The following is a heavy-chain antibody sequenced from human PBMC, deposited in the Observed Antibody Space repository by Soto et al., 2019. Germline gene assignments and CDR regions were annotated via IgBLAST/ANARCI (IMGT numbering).Heavy chain of an antibody. J-gene: IGHJ4*02. CDR1: GYTFTNYY. CDR2: INPSARSA. Sequence: GASVKVSCKASGYTFTNYYLHWVRQAPGQGLEWVGMINPSARSASYAQKLRGRLTMDRDTSTTTVYMELSRLTFEDTAVYFCARDNSAANGVLDHWRQGTLVTVSS. CDR3: ARDNSAANGVLDH. V-gene: IGHV1-46*04. D-gene: IGHD1-1*01.